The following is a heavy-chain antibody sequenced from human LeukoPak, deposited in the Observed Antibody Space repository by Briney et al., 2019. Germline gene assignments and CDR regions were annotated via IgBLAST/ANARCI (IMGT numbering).Heavy chain of an antibody. V-gene: IGHV1-18*01. D-gene: IGHD3-22*01. Sequence: ASVTVSCKASGYTFTSYGISWVRQAPGQGVEWMGWISAYNGNTNYAQKLQGRVTMTTDTSTSTAYMELRSLRSDDTAVYYCARVPNYYDSSGSIDYWGQGTLVTVSS. CDR1: GYTFTSYG. CDR2: ISAYNGNT. J-gene: IGHJ4*02. CDR3: ARVPNYYDSSGSIDY.